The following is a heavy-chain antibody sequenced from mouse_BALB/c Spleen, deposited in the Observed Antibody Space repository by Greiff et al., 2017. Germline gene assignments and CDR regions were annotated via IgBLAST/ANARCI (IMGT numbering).Heavy chain of an antibody. CDR2: IYPYNGGT. J-gene: IGHJ2*01. CDR1: GYTFTDYN. V-gene: IGHV1S29*02. Sequence: EVKLVESGPELVKPGASVKISCKASGYTFTDYNMHWVKQSHGKSLEWIGYIYPYNGGTGYNQKFKSKATLTVDNSSSTAYMELRSLTSEDSAVYYCARGEVPFDYWGQGTTLTVSS. CDR3: ARGEVPFDY.